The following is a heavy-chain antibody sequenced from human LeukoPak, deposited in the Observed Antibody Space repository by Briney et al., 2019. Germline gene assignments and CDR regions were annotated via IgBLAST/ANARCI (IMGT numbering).Heavy chain of an antibody. Sequence: PGGSLRLSCAASGFTYSRYDMHWVRQAPGKGLEWVAVIWYDGSKKFYADSVKGRLSISRDNSKNILHLQMNSLRVEDTAVYYCAKVGSVGRAMIDYWGQGTLVTVSS. CDR1: GFTYSRYD. CDR3: AKVGSVGRAMIDY. CDR2: IWYDGSKK. V-gene: IGHV3-33*06. J-gene: IGHJ4*02. D-gene: IGHD5-18*01.